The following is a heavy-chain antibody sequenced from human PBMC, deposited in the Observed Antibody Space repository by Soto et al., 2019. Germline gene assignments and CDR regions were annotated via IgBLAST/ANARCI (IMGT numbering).Heavy chain of an antibody. CDR3: ARDHYDFWSGPGLGEFWFDP. CDR2: TYYRSKWYN. V-gene: IGHV6-1*01. Sequence: TLSLTCAISGDSVSSNSAAWNWIRQSPSRGLEWLGRTYYRSKWYNDYAVSVKSRITINPDTSKNQFSLQLNSVTPEDTAVYYCARDHYDFWSGPGLGEFWFDPWGQGTLVTVSS. D-gene: IGHD3-3*01. CDR1: GDSVSSNSAA. J-gene: IGHJ5*02.